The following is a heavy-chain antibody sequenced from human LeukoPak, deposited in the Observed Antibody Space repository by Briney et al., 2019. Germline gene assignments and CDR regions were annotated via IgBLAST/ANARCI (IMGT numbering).Heavy chain of an antibody. D-gene: IGHD3-10*01. CDR2: IFYSGST. CDR3: AKSNGYGLVDI. V-gene: IGHV4-59*12. Sequence: SETLSLTCTVSGGSIRSYYWSWIRQPPGKGLEWIGYIFYSGSTNYNPSLRSRVTISVDTSKNQFSLKVSSVTAADTAVYYCAKSNGYGLVDIWGQGTMVTVSS. CDR1: GGSIRSYY. J-gene: IGHJ3*02.